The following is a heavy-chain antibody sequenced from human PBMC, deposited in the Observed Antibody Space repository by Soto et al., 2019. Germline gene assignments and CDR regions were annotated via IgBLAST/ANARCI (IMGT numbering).Heavy chain of an antibody. D-gene: IGHD4-17*01. CDR2: IYYSGST. CDR1: GGSISSYY. J-gene: IGHJ6*02. Sequence: SATLSLTCTVSGGSISSYYWSWIRQPPGKGLEWIGYIYYSGSTNYNPSLKSRVTISVDTSKNQFSLKLSSVTAADTAVYYCARDRDYGGNSGSGMGYYYYGMDVWGQGTTVTVSS. V-gene: IGHV4-59*01. CDR3: ARDRDYGGNSGSGMGYYYYGMDV.